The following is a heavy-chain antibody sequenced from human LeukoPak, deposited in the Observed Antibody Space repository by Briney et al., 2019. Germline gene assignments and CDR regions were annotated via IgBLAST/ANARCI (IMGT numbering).Heavy chain of an antibody. J-gene: IGHJ4*01. D-gene: IGHD6-19*01. CDR1: GFTFSGYA. V-gene: IGHV3-23*01. CDR3: AKGIYSSGWSYFDY. Sequence: GGSLRLSCQASGFTFSGYAMSWVRQAPGKGLEWVSTLSGSGITTYYADSVKGSFTISRDNSKNTLYLQMNSLRAEDTAVYYCAKGIYSSGWSYFDYWGHGTLVTVSS. CDR2: LSGSGITT.